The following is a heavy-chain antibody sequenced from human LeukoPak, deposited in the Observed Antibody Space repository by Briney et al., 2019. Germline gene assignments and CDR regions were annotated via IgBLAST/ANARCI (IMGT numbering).Heavy chain of an antibody. CDR2: IKQDGSEK. J-gene: IGHJ6*03. CDR3: AREFRSGWVAAAGMSYYYYYMDV. Sequence: GGSLRLSCAASGFTFSSYWMSWVRQAPGKGLEWVANIKQDGSEKYYVDSVKGRFTISRDNAKNSLYLQMNSLRAEDTAVYYCAREFRSGWVAAAGMSYYYYYMDVWGKGTTVTVTS. CDR1: GFTFSSYW. V-gene: IGHV3-7*01. D-gene: IGHD6-13*01.